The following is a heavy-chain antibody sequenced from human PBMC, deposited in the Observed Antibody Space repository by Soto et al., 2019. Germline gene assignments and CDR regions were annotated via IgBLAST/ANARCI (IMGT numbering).Heavy chain of an antibody. CDR2: IKQDGSEK. CDR1: GFTFSTYW. Sequence: GRSLRLSCAASGFTFSTYWMTWVRQAPGKGLEWVANIKQDGSEKYYVDSVKGRFIISRDNAKNSVYLQLNSLRAEDTAMYYCGRARWVSVGGDYWGQGTLVTVSS. V-gene: IGHV3-7*05. D-gene: IGHD2-2*01. CDR3: GRARWVSVGGDY. J-gene: IGHJ4*02.